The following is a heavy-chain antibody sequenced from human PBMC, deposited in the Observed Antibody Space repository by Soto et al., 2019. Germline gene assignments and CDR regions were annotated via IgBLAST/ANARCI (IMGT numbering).Heavy chain of an antibody. J-gene: IGHJ5*02. CDR3: ARDCFDSSEYTTNWFDP. D-gene: IGHD3-22*01. CDR2: IYHTGNA. Sequence: PSETLSLTCSVSGDSISNSRFYWAWIRQPPGEGLEWIGSIYHTGNAYYNPSLKSRVTISVDTSKNQFSLKLTSVTAADAALYYCARDCFDSSEYTTNWFDPWGQGTLVTFSS. V-gene: IGHV4-39*01. CDR1: GDSISNSRFY.